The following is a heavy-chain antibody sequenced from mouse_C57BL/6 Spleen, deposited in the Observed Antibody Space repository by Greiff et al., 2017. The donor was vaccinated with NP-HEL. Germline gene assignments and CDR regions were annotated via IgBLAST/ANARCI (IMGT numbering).Heavy chain of an antibody. CDR3: AVYDYYFDY. V-gene: IGHV3-6*01. J-gene: IGHJ2*01. Sequence: EVQLQESGPGLVKPSQSLSLTCSVTGYSITSGYYWNWIRQFPGNKLEWMGYISYDGSNNYNPSLKNRISITRDTSKNQFFLKLNSVTTEDTATYYCAVYDYYFDYWGQGTTLTVSS. D-gene: IGHD2-4*01. CDR2: ISYDGSN. CDR1: GYSITSGYY.